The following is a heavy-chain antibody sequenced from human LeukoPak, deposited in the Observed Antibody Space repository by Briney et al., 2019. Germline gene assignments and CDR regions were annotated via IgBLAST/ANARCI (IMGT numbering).Heavy chain of an antibody. CDR2: IIPILGIA. CDR1: GGTFSSYA. J-gene: IGHJ5*02. Sequence: EASVKVSCKASGGTFSSYAISWVRQAPGQGLEWMGRIIPILGIANYAQKFQGRVTITADKSTSTAYMELSSLRSEDTAVYYCARDSQAHRCWFDPWGRGTLVTVSS. V-gene: IGHV1-69*04. CDR3: ARDSQAHRCWFDP.